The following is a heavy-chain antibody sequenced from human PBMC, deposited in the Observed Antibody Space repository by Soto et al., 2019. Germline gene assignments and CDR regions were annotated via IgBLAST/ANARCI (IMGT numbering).Heavy chain of an antibody. CDR2: LSSSSSTI. Sequence: EVQLVESGGGLVQPGGSLRLSCAASGFTFSSYSMNWVRQAPGRGREWVSYLSSSSSTIYYSDSVKGRFTISRDNPKNSLYLQMNSLRDEDTAVYYCAREGGNLNWFDPWGQGTLVTVSS. CDR1: GFTFSSYS. CDR3: AREGGNLNWFDP. J-gene: IGHJ5*02. D-gene: IGHD1-26*01. V-gene: IGHV3-48*02.